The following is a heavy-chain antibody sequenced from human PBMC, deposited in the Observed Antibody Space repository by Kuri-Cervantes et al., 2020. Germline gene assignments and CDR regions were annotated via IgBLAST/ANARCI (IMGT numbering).Heavy chain of an antibody. CDR3: ARGDPPSAYGDYLSRPDY. CDR2: IYYSGST. CDR1: GGSISSYY. D-gene: IGHD4-17*01. J-gene: IGHJ4*02. Sequence: SETLSLTCTVSGGSISSYYWSWIRQPPGKGLEWIGYIYYSGSTNYNPSLKSRVTISVDTSKNQFSLKLTSVTAADTAVYYCARGDPPSAYGDYLSRPDYWGQGTRVTVSS. V-gene: IGHV4-59*12.